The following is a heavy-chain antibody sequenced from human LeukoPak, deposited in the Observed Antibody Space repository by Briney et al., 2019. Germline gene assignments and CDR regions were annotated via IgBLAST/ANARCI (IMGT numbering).Heavy chain of an antibody. J-gene: IGHJ6*02. CDR1: GFTFSDYY. Sequence: PGGSLRLSCAASGFTFSDYYMSWIRQAPGKGLEWVSHISTSGSTTFYADSVKGRFTISRDNAKNSLYLQMNSLRAEDTALYYCARQTAMAKYYYYGMDVWGQGTTVTVSS. CDR3: ARQTAMAKYYYYGMDV. V-gene: IGHV3-11*01. D-gene: IGHD5-18*01. CDR2: ISTSGSTT.